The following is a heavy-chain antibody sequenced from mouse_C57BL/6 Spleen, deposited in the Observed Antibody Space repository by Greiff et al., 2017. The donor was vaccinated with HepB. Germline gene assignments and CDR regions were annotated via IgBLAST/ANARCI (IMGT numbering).Heavy chain of an antibody. CDR1: GYAFSSYW. V-gene: IGHV1-80*01. D-gene: IGHD2-14*01. Sequence: VQLQQSGAELVKPGASVKISCKASGYAFSSYWMNWVKQRPGKGLEWIGQIYPGDGDTNYNGKFKGKATMTADKSSSTADMQLSSLTSEDSAVDFCARQYDEKTWFAYLGQGTLVTVSA. J-gene: IGHJ3*01. CDR2: IYPGDGDT. CDR3: ARQYDEKTWFAY.